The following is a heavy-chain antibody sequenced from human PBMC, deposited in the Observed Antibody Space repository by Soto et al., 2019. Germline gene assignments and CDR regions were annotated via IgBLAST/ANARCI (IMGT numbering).Heavy chain of an antibody. V-gene: IGHV2-70*11. Sequence: VFGATLGNPAQTLTLTCTFSGFSLSTSGMCVSWIRQPPGKALEWLARIDWDDDKYYSTSLKTRLTISKDTSKNQVVLTMTNMDPVDTATYYCARATYYYDSSGYASIYFDYWGQGTLVTVS. CDR1: GFSLSTSGMC. J-gene: IGHJ4*02. CDR3: ARATYYYDSSGYASIYFDY. CDR2: IDWDDDK. D-gene: IGHD3-22*01.